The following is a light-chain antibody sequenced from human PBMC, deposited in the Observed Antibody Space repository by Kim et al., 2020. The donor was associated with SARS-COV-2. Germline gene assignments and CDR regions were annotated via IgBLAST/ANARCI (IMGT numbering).Light chain of an antibody. V-gene: IGKV2-28*01. CDR3: VQSLQSRT. CDR2: LGS. J-gene: IGKJ1*01. Sequence: EIVMTQSPLSLPVTPGEPASISCRSSQSLLHNIGYNCLNWYVKKPGQSPQILIYLGSYRASGVPDRFSGSGSGTDFTLQISRVEAEDVGVYYCVQSLQSRTFGQGTKVDIK. CDR1: QSLLHNIGYNC.